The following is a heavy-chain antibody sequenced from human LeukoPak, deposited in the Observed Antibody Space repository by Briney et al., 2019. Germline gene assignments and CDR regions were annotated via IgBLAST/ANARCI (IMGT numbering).Heavy chain of an antibody. V-gene: IGHV1-18*01. Sequence: GASVKVSCKASGYTFSSYGISWVRQAPGQGLEWMGWIATYNGNSKYAQKVQGRVTMTTDTSTTTAYMELRTLRSDDTAVYYCARDVVGLAANGNWFDPWGQGTLVTVSS. CDR3: ARDVVGLAANGNWFDP. CDR1: GYTFSSYG. CDR2: IATYNGNS. D-gene: IGHD2-21*01. J-gene: IGHJ5*02.